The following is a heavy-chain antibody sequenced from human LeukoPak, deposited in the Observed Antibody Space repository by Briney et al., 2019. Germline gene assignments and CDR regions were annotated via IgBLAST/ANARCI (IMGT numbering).Heavy chain of an antibody. V-gene: IGHV1-2*04. J-gene: IGHJ3*02. CDR3: ARGGPVLSIAARPAAFDI. D-gene: IGHD6-6*01. CDR1: GYTFTGYY. CDR2: INPNSGGT. Sequence: ASVKVSCKASGYTFTGYYIHWVRQAPGQGLEWMVGINPNSGGTNYAQKFQGWVTMTRDTSISTAYMELSRLRSDDTAVYYCARGGPVLSIAARPAAFDIWGQGTMVTVSS.